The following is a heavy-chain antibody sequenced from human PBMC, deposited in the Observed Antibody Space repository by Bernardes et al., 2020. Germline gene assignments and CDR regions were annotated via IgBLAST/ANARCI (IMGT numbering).Heavy chain of an antibody. Sequence: GGSLRLSCAASGFTFSSYWMHWVRQAPGKGLVWVSRINSDGSSTSYADSVKGRFTISRDNAKNTLYLQMNSLRAEDTAVYYCARVQVWGYCSGGSCYSDGMDVWGQGTTVTVSS. CDR1: GFTFSSYW. CDR3: ARVQVWGYCSGGSCYSDGMDV. CDR2: INSDGSST. D-gene: IGHD2-15*01. J-gene: IGHJ6*02. V-gene: IGHV3-74*01.